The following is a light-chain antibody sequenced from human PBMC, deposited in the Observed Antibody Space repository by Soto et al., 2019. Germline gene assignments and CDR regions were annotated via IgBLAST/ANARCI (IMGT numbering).Light chain of an antibody. CDR1: QSLSTN. CDR3: QQYNNWPLT. V-gene: IGKV3-15*01. CDR2: GAS. J-gene: IGKJ5*01. Sequence: LMTQSPGTLSVSAGASATLSCRASQSLSTNLAWYQQKPGQVPRVLIYGASTRATDIPARFSGSGSGREFTLTIDSLPSEDFELYYCQQYNNWPLTFGQGTRVEIK.